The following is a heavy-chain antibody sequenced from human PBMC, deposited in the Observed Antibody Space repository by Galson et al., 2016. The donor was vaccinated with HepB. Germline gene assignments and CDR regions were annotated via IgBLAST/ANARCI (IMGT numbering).Heavy chain of an antibody. CDR1: GFAFDIHA. D-gene: IGHD3-22*01. CDR3: AREKKSSSSGYLNWFDP. J-gene: IGHJ5*02. Sequence: SLRLSCAASGFAFDIHALIWVRQAPGQGLEWVAGISPSGRDTYYAHSVKGRFTISRDNSKSTLYLQMSSLTSDDTAVYYCAREKKSSSSGYLNWFDPWGQGTLVTVSS. CDR2: ISPSGRDT. V-gene: IGHV3-23*01.